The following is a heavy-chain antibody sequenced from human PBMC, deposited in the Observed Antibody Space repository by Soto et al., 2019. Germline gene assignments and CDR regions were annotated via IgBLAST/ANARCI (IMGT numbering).Heavy chain of an antibody. CDR1: GFTFSSYA. Sequence: QVQLVESGGGVVQPGRSLRLSCAAYGFTFSSYAMHWVRQAPGKGLEWVAVISYDGSNKYYADSVKGRFTISRDNSKNTLYLQMNSLRAEDTAVYYCARDLVRGCSGGSCYGFWGQGTLVTVSS. D-gene: IGHD2-15*01. J-gene: IGHJ4*02. V-gene: IGHV3-30-3*01. CDR3: ARDLVRGCSGGSCYGF. CDR2: ISYDGSNK.